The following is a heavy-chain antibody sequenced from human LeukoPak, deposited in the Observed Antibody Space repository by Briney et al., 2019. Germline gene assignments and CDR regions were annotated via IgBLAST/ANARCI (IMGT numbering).Heavy chain of an antibody. CDR1: GFTFSSYW. V-gene: IGHV3-7*03. Sequence: QSGGSLRLSCAASGFTFSSYWMSWVRQAPGKGLEWVANIKQDGSEKYYVDSVKGRFTISRDNAKNSLYLQMNSLRAEDTALYYCAKDRDFETAMVFDYWGQGTLVTVSS. J-gene: IGHJ4*02. CDR2: IKQDGSEK. CDR3: AKDRDFETAMVFDY. D-gene: IGHD5-18*01.